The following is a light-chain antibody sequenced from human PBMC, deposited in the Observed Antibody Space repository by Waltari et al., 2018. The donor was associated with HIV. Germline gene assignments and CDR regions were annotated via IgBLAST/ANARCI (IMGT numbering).Light chain of an antibody. CDR1: SGSIASNY. J-gene: IGLJ2*01. Sequence: NFMLAQPHSVSESPGKTVTISCTRSSGSIASNYVQWYQQRPGPSPTPVIYGDNQRPAGVPGRFSGSIYSSSNSASLTISALKTEDEADYYCQSYDSSTPVVFGGGTKLTV. CDR2: GDN. V-gene: IGLV6-57*01. CDR3: QSYDSSTPVV.